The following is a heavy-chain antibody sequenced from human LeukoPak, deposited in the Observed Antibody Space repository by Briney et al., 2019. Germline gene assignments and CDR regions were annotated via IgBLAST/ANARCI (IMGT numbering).Heavy chain of an antibody. D-gene: IGHD6-19*01. CDR3: ARGLLAVAGYDY. V-gene: IGHV1-8*01. CDR2: MNPNSGNT. Sequence: ASVKVSCKASGYTFTSYDINWVRQATGQGLEWMGWMNPNSGNTGYAQKFQGRVTMTRNTSISTAYMELSSLRSEDTAVYYCARGLLAVAGYDYWGQGTLVTVSS. CDR1: GYTFTSYD. J-gene: IGHJ4*02.